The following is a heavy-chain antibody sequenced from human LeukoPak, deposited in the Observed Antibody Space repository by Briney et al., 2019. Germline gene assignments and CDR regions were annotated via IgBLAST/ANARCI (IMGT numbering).Heavy chain of an antibody. CDR1: GFTFSSYG. D-gene: IGHD6-13*01. V-gene: IGHV3-30*18. Sequence: PGGSLRLSCAASGFTFSSYGMHWVRQAPGKGLEWVAVISYDGSNKYYADSVKGRFTISRDNSKNTLYLQMNSLRAEDTAVYYCAKKEAAADRGDWFDPWGQGTLVTVSS. J-gene: IGHJ5*02. CDR3: AKKEAAADRGDWFDP. CDR2: ISYDGSNK.